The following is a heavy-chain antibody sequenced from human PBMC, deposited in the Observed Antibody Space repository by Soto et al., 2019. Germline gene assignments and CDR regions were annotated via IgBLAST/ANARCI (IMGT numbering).Heavy chain of an antibody. CDR1: GYTFTSYD. J-gene: IGHJ4*02. D-gene: IGHD3-3*01. Sequence: ASVKVSCKASGYTFTSYDINWVRQATGQGLEWMGWMNPNSGNTGYAQKFQGRVTMTRNTSISTAYMELSSLRSEDTAVYYCARGSYYDFWSGYWPFDSWGQGTLVTAPQ. CDR2: MNPNSGNT. V-gene: IGHV1-8*01. CDR3: ARGSYYDFWSGYWPFDS.